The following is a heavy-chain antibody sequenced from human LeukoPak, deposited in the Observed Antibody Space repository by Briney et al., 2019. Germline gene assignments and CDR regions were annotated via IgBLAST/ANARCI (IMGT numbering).Heavy chain of an antibody. CDR3: ARQNAGYSSGWYEVYFDY. D-gene: IGHD6-19*01. Sequence: SETLSLTCTVSGVSISSYYWSWIRQHPGKGLEWIGYIYNSGSTYYNPSLKSRVTISVDTSKNQFSLKLSSVTAADTAVYYCARQNAGYSSGWYEVYFDYWGQGTLVTVSS. V-gene: IGHV4-59*06. CDR2: IYNSGST. CDR1: GVSISSYY. J-gene: IGHJ4*02.